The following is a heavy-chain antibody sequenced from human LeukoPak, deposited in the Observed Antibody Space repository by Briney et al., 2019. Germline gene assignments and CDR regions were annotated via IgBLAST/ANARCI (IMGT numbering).Heavy chain of an antibody. J-gene: IGHJ6*02. CDR3: ARVLPSSPGHYYYGMDV. V-gene: IGHV3-66*01. D-gene: IGHD2-15*01. CDR2: IYSGGHT. Sequence: GGSLRLSCAASGFTVSSTYMSWVRQAPGKGLEWVSVIYSGGHTFYGDSVKGRFTISRDNSKNTLYLQMSGLRVEDTAVYFCARVLPSSPGHYYYGMDVWGQGTTVTVSS. CDR1: GFTVSSTY.